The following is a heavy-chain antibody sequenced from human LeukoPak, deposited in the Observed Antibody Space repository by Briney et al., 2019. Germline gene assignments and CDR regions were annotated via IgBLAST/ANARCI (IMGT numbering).Heavy chain of an antibody. J-gene: IGHJ4*02. CDR3: ARELRRGYGGNSGY. Sequence: ASVKVSCKASGYTFTGYYMHWVRQAPGQGLEWMGWINPNSGGTNYAQKFQGRVTMTRDTSISTAYMELSRLRSGDTAVYYCARELRRGYGGNSGYWGQGTLVTVSS. CDR1: GYTFTGYY. CDR2: INPNSGGT. V-gene: IGHV1-2*02. D-gene: IGHD4-23*01.